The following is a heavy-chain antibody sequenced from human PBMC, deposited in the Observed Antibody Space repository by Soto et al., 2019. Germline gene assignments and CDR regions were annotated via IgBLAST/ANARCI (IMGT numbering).Heavy chain of an antibody. D-gene: IGHD2-15*01. CDR2: IYYSGST. Sequence: SETLSLTCTLSGGSISSSSYYWGWIRQPPGKGLEWIGRIYYSGSTYYNPSLKSRVTISADMSKNQFSLKLRSVTAADTAVYYCARVGIHRRPRVVAGPPNPDLFEPWGQAILVTVSS. V-gene: IGHV4-39*01. CDR1: GGSISSSSYY. CDR3: ARVGIHRRPRVVAGPPNPDLFEP. J-gene: IGHJ5*01.